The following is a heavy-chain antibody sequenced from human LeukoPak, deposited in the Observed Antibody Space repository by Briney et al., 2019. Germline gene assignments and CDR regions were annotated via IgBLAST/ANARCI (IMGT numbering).Heavy chain of an antibody. CDR3: ARGRTRQQLPLDY. CDR2: IKQDGSEK. V-gene: IGHV3-7*01. Sequence: GSLRLSCAASGFTFSSYWTSWVRQAPGKGLEWVANIKQDGSEKYYVDSVKGRFTISRDNAKNSLYLQMNSLRAEDTAVYYCARGRTRQQLPLDYWGQGTLVTVSS. J-gene: IGHJ4*02. D-gene: IGHD6-13*01. CDR1: GFTFSSYW.